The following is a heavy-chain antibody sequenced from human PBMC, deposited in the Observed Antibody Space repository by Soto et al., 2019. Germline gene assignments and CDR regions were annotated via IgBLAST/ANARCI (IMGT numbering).Heavy chain of an antibody. CDR1: GFTVSSNY. V-gene: IGHV3-66*01. D-gene: IGHD4-17*01. CDR2: IYSGGST. CDR3: ARDQSDYYYFYYGMDV. J-gene: IGHJ6*02. Sequence: EVQLVESGGGLVQPGGSLRLSCAASGFTVSSNYMSWVRQAPGKGLEWVSVIYSGGSTYYADSVKGRFTISRDNSKNTLYLQMNRLRAEDTAVYYCARDQSDYYYFYYGMDVWGQGTTVTVSS.